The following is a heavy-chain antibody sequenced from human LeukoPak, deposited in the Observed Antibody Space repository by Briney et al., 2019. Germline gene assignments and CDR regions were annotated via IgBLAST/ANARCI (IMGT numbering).Heavy chain of an antibody. CDR3: ARGTGGAATADFDP. V-gene: IGHV4-4*02. CDR1: GDSLSSSTNW. J-gene: IGHJ5*02. Sequence: SESLSLTCSVSGDSLSSSTNWWSWVRQPPGKGLEWIGEIYQSGCNNYNPSLKGRGTMSVDTSKNQCSLTLSSVTAADTAVYYCARGTGGAATADFDPWGQGTRVTVST. D-gene: IGHD6-13*01. CDR2: IYQSGCN.